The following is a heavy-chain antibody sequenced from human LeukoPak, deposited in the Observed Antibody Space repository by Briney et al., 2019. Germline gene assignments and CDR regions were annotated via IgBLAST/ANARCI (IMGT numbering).Heavy chain of an antibody. D-gene: IGHD2-2*01. CDR1: GFTFSSYG. CDR3: AREVVVPAAMADYYYYGMDV. CDR2: IWYDGSNK. V-gene: IGHV3-33*08. Sequence: PGGSLRLSCAASGFTFSSYGMHWVRQAPGKGLEWVAVIWYDGSNKYYADSVKGRFTISRDNSKNTLYLQMNSLRAEDTAVYYCAREVVVPAAMADYYYYGMDVWGQGTTVTVSS. J-gene: IGHJ6*02.